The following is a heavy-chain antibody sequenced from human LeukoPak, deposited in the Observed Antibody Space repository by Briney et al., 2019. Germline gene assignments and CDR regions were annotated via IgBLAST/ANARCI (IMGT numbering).Heavy chain of an antibody. J-gene: IGHJ4*02. CDR2: IYTSGST. CDR1: GGSISSYY. V-gene: IGHV4-4*07. D-gene: IGHD4-23*01. Sequence: PSETLSLTCTVSGGSISSYYWSWIRQPAGKGLEWTGRIYTSGSTNYNPSLKSRVTMSVDTSKNRFSLKLSSVTAADTAVYYCARAVYGGNSVGLSYYFDYWGQGTLVTVSS. CDR3: ARAVYGGNSVGLSYYFDY.